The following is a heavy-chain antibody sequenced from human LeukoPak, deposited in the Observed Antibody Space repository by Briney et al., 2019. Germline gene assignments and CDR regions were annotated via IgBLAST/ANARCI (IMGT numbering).Heavy chain of an antibody. J-gene: IGHJ4*02. V-gene: IGHV3-7*03. CDR3: ARLVVPPGNRGWYYEH. CDR2: INQRGSEK. D-gene: IGHD2-2*01. CDR1: GFIFSNYW. Sequence: GGSLRLSCAASGFIFSNYWMAWVRQGPGEGPEWVANINQRGSEKYYVDSGRGRFTISRDNAKNSLDLQMNSLRVEDTAIYYCARLVVPPGNRGWYYEHWGQGTLVTVSS.